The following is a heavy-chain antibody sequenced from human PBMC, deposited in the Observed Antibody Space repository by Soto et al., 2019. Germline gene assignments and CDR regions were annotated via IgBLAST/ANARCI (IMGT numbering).Heavy chain of an antibody. V-gene: IGHV3-21*01. CDR1: GFTFGAYS. Sequence: GGSLRLSCAASGFTFGAYSLSWVRQAPGKGLEWVSSINPSGTDIHYADSVEGRLTISRDNARSSLYLQMISLRVDDTAVYYCARDCLTGDPREAFDCWGQGTLVTVSS. CDR2: INPSGTDI. D-gene: IGHD7-27*01. CDR3: ARDCLTGDPREAFDC. J-gene: IGHJ4*02.